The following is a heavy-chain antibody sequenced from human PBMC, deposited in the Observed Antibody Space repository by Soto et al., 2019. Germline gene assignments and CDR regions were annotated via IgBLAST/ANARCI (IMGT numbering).Heavy chain of an antibody. CDR1: GGTFSSYA. D-gene: IGHD2-21*02. CDR3: ARQPAPGGYGGHYVGWIDP. V-gene: IGHV1-69*06. Sequence: QVQLVQSGAEVKKPGSSVKVSCKASGGTFSSYAISWVRQAPGQGLEWMGGIIPIFGTANYAQKFQGRVTITADKSTSTAYMELSSLRSEDTAVNYCARQPAPGGYGGHYVGWIDPRGQGTLVTVSS. CDR2: IIPIFGTA. J-gene: IGHJ5*02.